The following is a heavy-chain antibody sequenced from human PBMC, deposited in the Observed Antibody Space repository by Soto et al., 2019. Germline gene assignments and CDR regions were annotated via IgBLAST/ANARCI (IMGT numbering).Heavy chain of an antibody. CDR1: DVSVGGNLHY. CDR2: IDLGGTK. CDR3: ALYQRGHSGGSQFHP. D-gene: IGHD2-15*01. Sequence: XTLSLPCTVSDVSVGGNLHYWGWIRQPPGKGLEWIGNIDLGGTKYYSPSLKSRLTMSLDTSKKLLSLELTSVPATDTAVYYCALYQRGHSGGSQFHPWGQGTLVTVSS. V-gene: IGHV4-39*01. J-gene: IGHJ5*02.